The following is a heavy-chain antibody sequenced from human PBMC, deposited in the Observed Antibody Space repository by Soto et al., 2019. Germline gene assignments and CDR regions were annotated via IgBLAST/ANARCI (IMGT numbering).Heavy chain of an antibody. CDR1: GFTFSNYG. CDR2: IWYDGNNE. CDR3: AIDGEEDSRHDFVSLN. V-gene: IGHV3-33*01. J-gene: IGHJ4*02. Sequence: QVQLVESGGGVVQPGGSLRLSCAASGFTFSNYGMHWVRQAPGKGLEWVAVIWYDGNNEDYADSVKGRFTISRDNHKNTLYSQMNSMRAADTPVYYRAIDGEEDSRHDFVSLNWGQGTLATVSS. D-gene: IGHD5-12*01.